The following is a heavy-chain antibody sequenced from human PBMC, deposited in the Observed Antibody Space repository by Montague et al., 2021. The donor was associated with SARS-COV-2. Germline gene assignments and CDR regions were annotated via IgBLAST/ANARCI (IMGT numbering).Heavy chain of an antibody. D-gene: IGHD3-10*01. Sequence: SETLSLTCAVYGSSFLPYYWSWIRQPPGKGLEWIGEVNPSGSTYYNSSXXSRVTISVSTSTYQFSLKLSSVAAADTAVHYCAIASGSNYSCCFDFWGQGTLVIVSS. V-gene: IGHV4-34*01. CDR3: AIASGSNYSCCFDF. CDR1: GSSFLPYY. CDR2: VNPSGST. J-gene: IGHJ4*02.